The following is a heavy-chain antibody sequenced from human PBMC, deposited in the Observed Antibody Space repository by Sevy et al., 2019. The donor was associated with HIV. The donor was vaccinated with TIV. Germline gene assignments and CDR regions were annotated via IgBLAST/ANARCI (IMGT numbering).Heavy chain of an antibody. CDR2: MKPNSGNT. CDR1: GYSFPSHD. V-gene: IGHV1-8*01. Sequence: ASVKVSCKASGYSFPSHDINWVRQASGPGLEWMGWMKPNSGNTGYAQKFKGRVTLTRNTSISTAYMEVSSLTSEDTAVYYCARTGGTFDVWGQGTMVTVSS. D-gene: IGHD1-26*01. J-gene: IGHJ3*01. CDR3: ARTGGTFDV.